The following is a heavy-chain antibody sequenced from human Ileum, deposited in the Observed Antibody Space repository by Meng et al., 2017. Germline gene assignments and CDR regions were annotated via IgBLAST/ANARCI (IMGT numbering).Heavy chain of an antibody. CDR1: GFTFSDYW. D-gene: IGHD5-12*01. J-gene: IGHJ1*01. Sequence: GESLKISCAGSGFTFSDYWMHWVRQAPGKGLVWVSRIKGDGSNPAYADSVKGRFTISRDNAKNTLYLQMNRLRADDTALYFCISNVDRGLNWGQGTLVTVSS. V-gene: IGHV3-74*01. CDR3: ISNVDRGLN. CDR2: IKGDGSNP.